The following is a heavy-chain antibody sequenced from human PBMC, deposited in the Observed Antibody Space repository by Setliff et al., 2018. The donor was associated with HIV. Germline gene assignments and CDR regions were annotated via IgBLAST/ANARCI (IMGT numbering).Heavy chain of an antibody. CDR2: MSPINGNV. Sequence: ASVKVSCKASGYTFTSYHINWVRQAAGQGLEWMGWMSPINGNVGYAPKFRGRVTMTRNTSIGTAYMELSSLMSEDTAVYFCAIRREVVVATTRRGLDIWGQGTMVTVSS. CDR3: AIRREVVVATTRRGLDI. J-gene: IGHJ3*02. D-gene: IGHD2-15*01. CDR1: GYTFTSYH. V-gene: IGHV1-8*02.